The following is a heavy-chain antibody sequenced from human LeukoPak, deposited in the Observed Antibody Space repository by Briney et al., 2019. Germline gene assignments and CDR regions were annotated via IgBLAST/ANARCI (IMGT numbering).Heavy chain of an antibody. CDR3: ARSLWFGEPFLFDY. J-gene: IGHJ4*02. CDR2: ISSSSSYI. V-gene: IGHV3-21*01. D-gene: IGHD3-10*01. CDR1: GFTFSSYS. Sequence: GGSLRLSCAASGFTFSSYSMNWVRQAPGKGLEWVSSISSSSSYIYCADSVKGRFTISRDNAKNSLYLQMNSLRAEDTAVYYCARSLWFGEPFLFDYWGQGTLVTVSS.